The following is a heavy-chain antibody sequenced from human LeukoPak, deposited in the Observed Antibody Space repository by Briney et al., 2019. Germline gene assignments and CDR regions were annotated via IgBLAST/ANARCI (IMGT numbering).Heavy chain of an antibody. CDR3: VRGEGHGSYYFDF. J-gene: IGHJ4*02. Sequence: KPSETLSLTCTVSGGSISSFYWSWIRQPPGKGLDWIGYIYYSGSTNYNPSLKGRVTISVDTSKNQFSLKLSSVTAADTAVYYCVRGEGHGSYYFDFWGQGTLVTVSS. V-gene: IGHV4-59*01. CDR2: IYYSGST. CDR1: GGSISSFY. D-gene: IGHD1-26*01.